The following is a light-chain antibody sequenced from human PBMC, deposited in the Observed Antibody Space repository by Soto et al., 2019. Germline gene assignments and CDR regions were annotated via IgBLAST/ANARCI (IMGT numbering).Light chain of an antibody. CDR2: DAS. CDR1: QSVVND. CDR3: QQRSNWPPLT. V-gene: IGKV3-11*01. J-gene: IGKJ4*01. Sequence: EIVLTQSPDTLSLSRGERATLSCRASQSVVNDLAWYQQKPCQAPRLLIYDASSRATGIPARFSGSGSGTDFALTISSLEPEDFAVYYCQQRSNWPPLTFGGGTKVEIK.